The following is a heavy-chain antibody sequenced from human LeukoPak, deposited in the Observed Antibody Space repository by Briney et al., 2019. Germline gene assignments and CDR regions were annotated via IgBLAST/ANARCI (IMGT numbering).Heavy chain of an antibody. D-gene: IGHD2-2*01. CDR3: APGYCSSSSCSHYFDY. CDR2: ISSSSNTI. Sequence: PGGSLRLSCAASGLTFNSYAMNWVRQAPGKGLEWISYISSSSNTIYYADSEKGRFTISRDNAKNSLYLEMNSLRAEDTAVYYCAPGYCSSSSCSHYFDYWGQGTLVTVSS. V-gene: IGHV3-48*01. CDR1: GLTFNSYA. J-gene: IGHJ4*02.